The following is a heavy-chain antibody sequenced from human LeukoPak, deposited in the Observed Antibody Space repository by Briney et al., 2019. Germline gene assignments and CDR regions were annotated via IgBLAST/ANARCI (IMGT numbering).Heavy chain of an antibody. CDR1: GFTFSSYA. CDR2: ISDSGGST. Sequence: GGSLRLSCAAAGFTFSSYAMSWVRQAPGKGLEWVSTISDSGGSTYYADSVKGRFTISRDNFKNTLFLQMNSLRAEVTAVYYCAKDARRTSGWYFFDYWGQGSLVTVSS. D-gene: IGHD6-19*01. CDR3: AKDARRTSGWYFFDY. J-gene: IGHJ4*02. V-gene: IGHV3-23*01.